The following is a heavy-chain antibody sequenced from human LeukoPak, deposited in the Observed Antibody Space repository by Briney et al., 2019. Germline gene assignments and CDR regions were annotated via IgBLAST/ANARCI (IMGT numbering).Heavy chain of an antibody. CDR2: ISGYNGNT. V-gene: IGHV1-18*01. CDR3: ARVRFLEWFNYYGMDV. Sequence: ASVTVSCKASGYTFTSYGISWARQAPGQGLEWMGWISGYNGNTNYAQKLQGRVTMTTDTSTSTAYMELRSLRSDDTAVYYCARVRFLEWFNYYGMDVWGQGTTVTVSS. CDR1: GYTFTSYG. D-gene: IGHD3-3*01. J-gene: IGHJ6*02.